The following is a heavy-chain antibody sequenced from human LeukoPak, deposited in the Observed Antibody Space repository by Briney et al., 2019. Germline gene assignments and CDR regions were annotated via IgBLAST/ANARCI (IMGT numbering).Heavy chain of an antibody. J-gene: IGHJ4*02. CDR2: ISYDGSME. CDR3: ARDVGIH. V-gene: IGHV3-30*14. D-gene: IGHD1-14*01. Sequence: GRSLRLSCAASGFTFSSYAMYWVRQAPGKGLEWVSFISYDGSMEYYADSVQGRFTISRDNSRNTLYLQMNSLRAEDTAVYYCARDVGIHWGQGTLVTVSS. CDR1: GFTFSSYA.